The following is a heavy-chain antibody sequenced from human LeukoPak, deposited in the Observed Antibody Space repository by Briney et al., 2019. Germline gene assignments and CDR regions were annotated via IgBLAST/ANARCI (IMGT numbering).Heavy chain of an antibody. Sequence: GGSLRLSCAASGFTFSDYYMSWIRQAPGKGLGWVSYISSSSSYTNYADSVKGRFTISRDNAKNSLYLQMNSLRAEDTAVYYCARDGSSWPEYFQHWGQGTLVTVSS. CDR3: ARDGSSWPEYFQH. D-gene: IGHD6-13*01. CDR1: GFTFSDYY. V-gene: IGHV3-11*06. J-gene: IGHJ1*01. CDR2: ISSSSSYT.